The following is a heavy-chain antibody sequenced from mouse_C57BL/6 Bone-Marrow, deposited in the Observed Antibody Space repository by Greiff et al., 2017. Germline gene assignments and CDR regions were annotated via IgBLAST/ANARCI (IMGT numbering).Heavy chain of an antibody. V-gene: IGHV1-81*01. CDR3: ARSYYYEPFAY. CDR2: IYPRSGNT. Sequence: QVQLQQPGAELARPGASVKLSCKASGYTFTSYGISWVKQRTGQGLEWIGEIYPRSGNTYYNEKFKGKATLTADKSSSTAYMELRSLTSEDSAVYFCARSYYYEPFAYWGQGTLVTVSA. D-gene: IGHD2-4*01. J-gene: IGHJ3*01. CDR1: GYTFTSYG.